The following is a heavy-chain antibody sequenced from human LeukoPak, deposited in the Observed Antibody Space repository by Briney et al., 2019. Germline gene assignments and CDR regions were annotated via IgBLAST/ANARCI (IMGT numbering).Heavy chain of an antibody. CDR1: GGSISSGSYY. Sequence: SQTLSLTCTVSGGSISSGSYYWSWIRQPAGKGLERIGRIDTSGSTNYNPSLKSRVAMSVDKSKNQFSLRLSSVTAADTAVYYCARDDRYCSSTSCYGLGYWGQGTLVTVSS. CDR2: IDTSGST. D-gene: IGHD2-2*01. V-gene: IGHV4-61*02. CDR3: ARDDRYCSSTSCYGLGY. J-gene: IGHJ4*02.